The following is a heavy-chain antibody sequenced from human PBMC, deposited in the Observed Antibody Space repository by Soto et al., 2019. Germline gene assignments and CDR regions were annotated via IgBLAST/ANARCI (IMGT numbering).Heavy chain of an antibody. CDR1: GFTFSSYV. Sequence: QVQLVESGGGVVQPGRSLRLSCAASGFTFSSYVMHWVRQAPGKGLEWVAVIWYDGSNKYYADSVKGRFTISRDNSKNTRYLQMSSLRAEDTAVYYCARGDYYSSSNYYGMDVWGQGTTVTVSS. CDR2: IWYDGSNK. D-gene: IGHD6-6*01. V-gene: IGHV3-33*01. CDR3: ARGDYYSSSNYYGMDV. J-gene: IGHJ6*02.